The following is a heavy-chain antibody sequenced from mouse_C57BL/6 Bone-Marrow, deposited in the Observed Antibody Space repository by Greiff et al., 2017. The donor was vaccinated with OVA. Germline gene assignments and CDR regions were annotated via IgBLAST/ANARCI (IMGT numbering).Heavy chain of an antibody. J-gene: IGHJ4*01. CDR3: ARSQATYYYAMDY. Sequence: VQLQQPGAELVKPGASVKMSCKASGYTFTSYWITWVKQRPGQGLEWIGDIYPGSGSTNYNEKFKSKATLTVDTSSSTAYMQLSSLTSEDSAVYYCARSQATYYYAMDYWGQGTSVTVSS. V-gene: IGHV1-55*01. CDR1: GYTFTSYW. CDR2: IYPGSGST. D-gene: IGHD3-2*02.